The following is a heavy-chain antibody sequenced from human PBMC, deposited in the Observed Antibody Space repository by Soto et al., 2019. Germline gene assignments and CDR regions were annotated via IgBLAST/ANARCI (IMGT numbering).Heavy chain of an antibody. V-gene: IGHV3-9*01. J-gene: IGHJ3*02. D-gene: IGHD3-10*01. CDR3: AKGLTMVPGRKVDAFDI. CDR1: GFTFDDYA. Sequence: EVQLVESGGGLVQPGRSLRLSCAASGFTFDDYAMHWVRQAPGKGLEWVSGISWNSGSIGYADSVKGRFTISRDNAKNSVYLQMNSLRAEDTALYYCAKGLTMVPGRKVDAFDIWGQGTMVTVSS. CDR2: ISWNSGSI.